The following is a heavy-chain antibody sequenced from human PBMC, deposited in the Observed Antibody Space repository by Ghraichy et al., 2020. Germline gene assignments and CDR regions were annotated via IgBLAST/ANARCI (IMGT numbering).Heavy chain of an antibody. Sequence: ETLSLTCTVSGGSISSSTYYWGWIRQPPGEGLEWIGSISYSGSTYYSPSLKSRVTISVDTSNNQFSLKLSSVTAADTAVYYCARLGDLYGIDYWGQGTLVTVSS. D-gene: IGHD4-17*01. CDR3: ARLGDLYGIDY. J-gene: IGHJ4*02. CDR2: ISYSGST. CDR1: GGSISSSTYY. V-gene: IGHV4-39*01.